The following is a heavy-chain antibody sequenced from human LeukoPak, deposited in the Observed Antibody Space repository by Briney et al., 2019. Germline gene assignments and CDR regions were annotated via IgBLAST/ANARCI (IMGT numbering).Heavy chain of an antibody. J-gene: IGHJ5*02. CDR3: ASTSSDYSNHRGWFDP. D-gene: IGHD4-11*01. CDR1: GGSFSGYY. CDR2: INHSGST. Sequence: SETLSLTCAVYGGSFSGYYWRWIRQPPGKGLEWIGEINHSGSTNYNPSLKSRVTISVDTSKNQFSLKLTSVTAADTAVYYCASTSSDYSNHRGWFDPWGQGTLVTVSS. V-gene: IGHV4-34*01.